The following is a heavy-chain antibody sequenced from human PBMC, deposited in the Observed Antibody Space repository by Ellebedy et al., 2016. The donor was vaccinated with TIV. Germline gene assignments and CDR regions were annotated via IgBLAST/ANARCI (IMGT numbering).Heavy chain of an antibody. CDR2: INHSGST. V-gene: IGHV4-34*01. J-gene: IGHJ5*02. CDR3: ARTSYSNWFDP. CDR1: GGSFSGYY. D-gene: IGHD2-21*01. Sequence: SETLSLXXAVYGGSFSGYYWSWIRQPPGKGLEWIGEINHSGSTNYNPSLKSRVTISVDTSKNQFSLKLSSVTAADTAVYYCARTSYSNWFDPWGQGTLVTVSS.